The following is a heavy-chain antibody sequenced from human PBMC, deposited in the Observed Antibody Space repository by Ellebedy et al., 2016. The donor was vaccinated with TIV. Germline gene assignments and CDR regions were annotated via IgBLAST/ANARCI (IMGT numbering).Heavy chain of an antibody. CDR2: ISPYTGNT. D-gene: IGHD3-22*01. Sequence: AASVKVSCKTSGYTFTKSGISWVRQAPGQGLEWMGWISPYTGNTNYAQKLQGRVTLTTDTSTSTAYMELRSLRPDDTAVYYCAKGSDYYDSSGYSTDFGYWGQGTLVTVSS. CDR1: GYTFTKSG. J-gene: IGHJ4*02. CDR3: AKGSDYYDSSGYSTDFGY. V-gene: IGHV1-18*01.